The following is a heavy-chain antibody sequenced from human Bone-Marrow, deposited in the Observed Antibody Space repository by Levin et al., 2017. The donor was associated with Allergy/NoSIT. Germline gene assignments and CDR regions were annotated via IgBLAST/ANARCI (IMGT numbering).Heavy chain of an antibody. CDR2: ISGPGDRT. J-gene: IGHJ4*02. D-gene: IGHD3-22*01. CDR3: AIGYDSSGYYPQYYFGY. V-gene: IGHV3-23*01. CDR1: FFPFLPSF. Sequence: GGSLRLSFSPSFFPFLPSFLPFFLPSPSKGLEWVSGISGPGDRTYYADSVTGRFVISRDNSQNTLFLQMNDLKGEDTAIYYCAIGYDSSGYYPQYYFGYWGQGALVTVSS.